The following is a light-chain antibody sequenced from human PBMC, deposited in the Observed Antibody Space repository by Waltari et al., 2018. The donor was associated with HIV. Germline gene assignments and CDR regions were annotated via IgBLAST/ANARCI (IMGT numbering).Light chain of an antibody. CDR1: SSYGFTF. V-gene: IGLV2-11*01. CDR3: CSHAGNFIFA. J-gene: IGLJ1*01. CDR2: AVN. Sequence: QSPLTQPHSVPGSPGQSLTISCYGTSSYGFTFVSWYQQDPGKAPKVIIYAVNNRPSWVPDRFSGSKSGNTAFLTISGLQAEDEAEYHCCSHAGNFIFAFGSGTKVTVL.